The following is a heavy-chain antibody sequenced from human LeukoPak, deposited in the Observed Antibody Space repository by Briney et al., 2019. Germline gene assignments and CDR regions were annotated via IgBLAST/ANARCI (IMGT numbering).Heavy chain of an antibody. CDR2: IKPKTDGETT. V-gene: IGHV3-15*01. Sequence: PGGSLRLSRAASGFTFSSYAMSWVRQAPGKGLEWVGRIKPKTDGETTEYAAPVKDRFSISRDDSKSMMYLQMNSLETEDTAVYYCITPLPYSAQGGQGTLVTVSS. J-gene: IGHJ4*02. D-gene: IGHD2-21*01. CDR3: ITPLPYSAQ. CDR1: GFTFSSYA.